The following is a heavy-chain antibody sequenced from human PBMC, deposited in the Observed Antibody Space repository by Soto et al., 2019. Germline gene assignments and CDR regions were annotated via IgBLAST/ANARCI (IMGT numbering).Heavy chain of an antibody. CDR2: IWYDGSNK. J-gene: IGHJ4*02. D-gene: IGHD3-22*01. CDR1: GFTFSSYG. CDR3: ARDTGADYYDTTGADY. Sequence: QVHLVESGGGVVQPGRSLRLSCAASGFTFSSYGMHWVRQAPGKGLVWVAVIWYDGSNKYYADSVKGRFTISRDNSKNTLYLHMNSLRAEDTAVYYCARDTGADYYDTTGADYWGQGTLVTVSS. V-gene: IGHV3-33*01.